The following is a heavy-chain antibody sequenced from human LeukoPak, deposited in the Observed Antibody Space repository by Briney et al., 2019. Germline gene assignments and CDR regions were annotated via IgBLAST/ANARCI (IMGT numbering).Heavy chain of an antibody. CDR2: INPNSGGT. CDR1: GYTFTGYY. V-gene: IGHV1-2*02. D-gene: IGHD1-20*01. J-gene: IGHJ6*02. Sequence: ASVKLSCKASGYTFTGYYMHWVRQAPGQGLEWMGWINPNSGGTNYAQKFQGRVTMTRDTSISTAYMELSRLRSDDTAVYYCARPYNWNDGEDYYYYGMDVWGQGTTVTVSS. CDR3: ARPYNWNDGEDYYYYGMDV.